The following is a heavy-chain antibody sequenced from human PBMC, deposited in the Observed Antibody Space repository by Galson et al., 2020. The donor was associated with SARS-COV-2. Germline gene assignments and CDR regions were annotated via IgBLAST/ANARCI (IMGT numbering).Heavy chain of an antibody. Sequence: GGSLRLSCAASGFTFSDYYMSWIRQAPGKGLEWVSYISSSGSTISYADSVKGRFTISRDNAKNSLYLQMNSLRAEDTAVYYCAREPTYYDILTGYRRPYYFDYWGQGTLVTVSS. CDR3: AREPTYYDILTGYRRPYYFDY. V-gene: IGHV3-11*01. D-gene: IGHD3-9*01. J-gene: IGHJ4*02. CDR2: ISSSGSTI. CDR1: GFTFSDYY.